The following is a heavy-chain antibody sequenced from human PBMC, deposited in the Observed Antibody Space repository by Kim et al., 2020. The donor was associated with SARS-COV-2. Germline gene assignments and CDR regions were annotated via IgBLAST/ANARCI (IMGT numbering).Heavy chain of an antibody. CDR1: GYTFTSYG. J-gene: IGHJ4*02. CDR3: ARDKAVLLWFGELLYHVPGHVDY. V-gene: IGHV1-18*01. CDR2: ISAYNGNT. Sequence: ASVKVSCKASGYTFTSYGISWVRQAPGQGLEWMGWISAYNGNTNYAQKLQGRVTMTTDTSTSTAYMELRSLRSDDTAVYYCARDKAVLLWFGELLYHVPGHVDYGGQGTLVTVSS. D-gene: IGHD3-10*01.